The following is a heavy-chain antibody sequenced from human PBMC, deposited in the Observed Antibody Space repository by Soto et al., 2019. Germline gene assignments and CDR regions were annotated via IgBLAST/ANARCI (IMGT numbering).Heavy chain of an antibody. CDR2: ISGSGGVT. Sequence: EVQLLESGGGLVQPGGSLRLSCAASGLTFSSHAMSWVRQAPGKGLQWVSAISGSGGVTYYADSVKGRFTISRDNSKNTLYLQMNSLRDEDTAVYYCAKNITFTTPHYGMDVWGQGTTVTVSS. D-gene: IGHD3-22*01. J-gene: IGHJ6*02. V-gene: IGHV3-23*01. CDR1: GLTFSSHA. CDR3: AKNITFTTPHYGMDV.